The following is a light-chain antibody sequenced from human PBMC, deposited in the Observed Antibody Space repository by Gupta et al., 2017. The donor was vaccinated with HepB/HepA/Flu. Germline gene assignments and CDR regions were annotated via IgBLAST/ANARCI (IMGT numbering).Light chain of an antibody. J-gene: IGLJ2*01. CDR1: SSDVGGYNY. V-gene: IGLV2-14*01. CDR2: DVS. Sequence: QSALTQPASVSGSPGQSITISCTGTSSDVGGYNYVSWYQQHPGKAPKLMIYDVSNRPSGVSNRFSGSKSDNTASLIISGLQAEDEADYYCSSYTSSSHVVFGGGTKLTVL. CDR3: SSYTSSSHVV.